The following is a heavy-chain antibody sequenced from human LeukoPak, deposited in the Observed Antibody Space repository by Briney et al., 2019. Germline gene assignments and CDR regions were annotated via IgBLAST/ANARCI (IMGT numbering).Heavy chain of an antibody. Sequence: ASVKVSCKASGYTFTGYYMHWVRQAPGQGLGWMGWINPNSGGTNYAQKFQGRVTMTRDTSISTAYMELSRLRSDDTAVYYCAREGVRIQLWSRHSNWFDPWGQGTLVTVSS. V-gene: IGHV1-2*02. J-gene: IGHJ5*02. D-gene: IGHD5-18*01. CDR1: GYTFTGYY. CDR3: AREGVRIQLWSRHSNWFDP. CDR2: INPNSGGT.